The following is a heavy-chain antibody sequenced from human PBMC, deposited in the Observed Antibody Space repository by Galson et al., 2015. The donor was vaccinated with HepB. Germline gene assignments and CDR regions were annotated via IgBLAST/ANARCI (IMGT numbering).Heavy chain of an antibody. J-gene: IGHJ3*02. Sequence: QSGAEVKKPGESLKISCKGSGYSFTSYWIGWVRQMPGKGLEWMGIIYPGDSDTRYSPSFQGQVTISADKSISTAYLQWSSLKASDTAMYYCARRLAYCGGACSASDISGQGTMVTVSS. D-gene: IGHD2-21*02. CDR2: IYPGDSDT. CDR1: GYSFTSYW. CDR3: ARRLAYCGGACSASDI. V-gene: IGHV5-51*03.